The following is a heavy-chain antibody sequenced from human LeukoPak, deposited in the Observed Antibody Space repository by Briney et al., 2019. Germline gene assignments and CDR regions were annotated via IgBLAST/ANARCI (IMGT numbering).Heavy chain of an antibody. CDR2: LAYSENT. CDR3: AIALITVTGPSTFAV. D-gene: IGHD3-22*01. Sequence: SETLSLTCTVSGDSISTDDFHWVCIRQPPGKGLESIGRLAYSENTFQNPSLKSRVTVSVDASKSHLSLRLGSVTAADTAVYYCAIALITVTGPSTFAVWGQGTVVTVSS. V-gene: IGHV4-39*02. CDR1: GDSISTDDFH. J-gene: IGHJ3*01.